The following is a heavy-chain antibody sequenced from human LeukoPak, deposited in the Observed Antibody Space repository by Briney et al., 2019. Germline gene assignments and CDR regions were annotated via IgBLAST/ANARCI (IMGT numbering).Heavy chain of an antibody. CDR1: RFTFSSYA. D-gene: IGHD2-2*01. CDR2: VTGPSSNT. V-gene: IGHV3-23*01. CDR3: AKDRSSSTSCSNY. J-gene: IGHJ4*02. Sequence: GGSLRLSCAASRFTFSSYAMTWVRQAPGKGLEWVSGVTGPSSNTYYADSVKGRFTISRDNSKNMLYLEMNSLRVEDTAIYYCAKDRSSSTSCSNYWGRGTLVTVPS.